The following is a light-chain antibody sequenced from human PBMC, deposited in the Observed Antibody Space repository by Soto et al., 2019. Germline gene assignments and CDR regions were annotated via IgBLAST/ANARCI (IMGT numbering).Light chain of an antibody. CDR3: SSYTSRSTLDYV. Sequence: QSVLTQPPSVSGTPGQGVTISCSGGSSKLATNYVYWYQLLPGTAPNLVIFSNTIRPPRVPDRFSGSKSGASASLVISGLRSEDEADYYGSSYTSRSTLDYVFGSGTKVTVL. CDR2: SNT. J-gene: IGLJ1*01. V-gene: IGLV1-47*02. CDR1: SSKLATNY.